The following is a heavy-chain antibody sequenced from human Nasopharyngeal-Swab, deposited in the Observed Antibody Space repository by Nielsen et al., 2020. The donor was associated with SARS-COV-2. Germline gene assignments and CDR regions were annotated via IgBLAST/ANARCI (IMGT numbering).Heavy chain of an antibody. Sequence: IRQAPGKGLEWIGYIYHSGSTYYNPSLKSRVTISVDRSKNQFSLKLSSVTAADTAVYYCARGSAQYSGYDIGHYYYYYMDVWGKGTTVTVSS. CDR3: ARGSAQYSGYDIGHYYYYYMDV. J-gene: IGHJ6*03. V-gene: IGHV4-30-2*01. D-gene: IGHD5-12*01. CDR2: IYHSGST.